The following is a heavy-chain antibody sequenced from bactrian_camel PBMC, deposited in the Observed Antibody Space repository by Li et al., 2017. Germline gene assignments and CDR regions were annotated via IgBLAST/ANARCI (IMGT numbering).Heavy chain of an antibody. Sequence: VQLVESGVGSVQAGGSLRLSCVASGYTQSRLAMGWFRQAPGKEREMVASISTSGDGKYYADSVKGRFTISRDNAKNTLYLEMSSLKPEDTAVYYCAVRLRGEGYTYWGQGTQVTVS. CDR2: ISTSGDGK. CDR1: GYTQSRLA. CDR3: AVRLRGEGYTY. V-gene: IGHV3S59*01. J-gene: IGHJ4*01. D-gene: IGHD5*01.